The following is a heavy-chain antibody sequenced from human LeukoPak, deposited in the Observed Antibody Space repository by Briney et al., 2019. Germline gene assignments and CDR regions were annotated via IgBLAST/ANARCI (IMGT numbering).Heavy chain of an antibody. Sequence: SETLSLSCSVSGFSISTTSYYWGWLRQSPGNGLELIANIFSGAMTKTNYNPSLKGRVAISADTSRNRFSLTLTSVTAEDTAVYYCARCLYRFGSFYFDLWGQGSLVTVSS. V-gene: IGHV4-39*01. J-gene: IGHJ4*02. CDR2: IFSGAMTKT. CDR1: GFSISTTSYY. CDR3: ARCLYRFGSFYFDL. D-gene: IGHD5-18*01.